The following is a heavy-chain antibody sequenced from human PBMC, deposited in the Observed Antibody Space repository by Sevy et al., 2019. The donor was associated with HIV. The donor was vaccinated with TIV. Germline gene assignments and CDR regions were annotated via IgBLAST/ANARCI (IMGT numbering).Heavy chain of an antibody. Sequence: GGSLRLSCAASGFTFSSYSMNWVRQAPGKGLEWVSSISSSSSYIYYADSVKGRFTISRDKAKNSLYLQMNSLRAEDTGVYYCARDIRSMPFGPDAFDIWGQGTMVTVSS. D-gene: IGHD2-2*01. CDR1: GFTFSSYS. J-gene: IGHJ3*02. CDR3: ARDIRSMPFGPDAFDI. V-gene: IGHV3-21*01. CDR2: ISSSSSYI.